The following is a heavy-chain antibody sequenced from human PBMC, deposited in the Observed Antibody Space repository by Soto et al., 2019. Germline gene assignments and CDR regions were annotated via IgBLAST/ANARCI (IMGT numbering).Heavy chain of an antibody. Sequence: PGGSLRLSCAASGFTFSHYVMTWVRQAPGKGLMWVSSVSSDGASTYYGDSVKGRFTISRGNSDNLVYLHMSSLRPEDTAVYYCAKGSLPLGSGWDHFDFWGRGTLVTVSS. D-gene: IGHD6-19*01. CDR3: AKGSLPLGSGWDHFDF. CDR1: GFTFSHYV. CDR2: VSSDGAST. V-gene: IGHV3-23*01. J-gene: IGHJ4*02.